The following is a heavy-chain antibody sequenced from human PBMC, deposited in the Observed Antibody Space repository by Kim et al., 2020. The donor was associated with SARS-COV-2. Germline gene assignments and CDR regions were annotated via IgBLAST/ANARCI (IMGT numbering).Heavy chain of an antibody. D-gene: IGHD5-12*01. J-gene: IGHJ4*02. CDR2: INHSGST. V-gene: IGHV4-34*01. Sequence: SETLSLTCAVYGGSFSGYYWSWIRQPPGKGLEWIGEINHSGSTNYNPSLKSRVTISVDTSKNQFSLKLSSVTAADTAVYYCARGVGVDIVATIADYWGQG. CDR3: ARGVGVDIVATIADY. CDR1: GGSFSGYY.